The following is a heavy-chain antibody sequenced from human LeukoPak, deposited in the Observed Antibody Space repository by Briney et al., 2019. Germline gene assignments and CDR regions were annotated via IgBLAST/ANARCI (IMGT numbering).Heavy chain of an antibody. D-gene: IGHD6-13*01. Sequence: GGSLRLSCAASGFTFSSYAMHWVRQAPGKGLEYVSAISSNGGSTYYANSVKGRFTISRDNSKNTLYLQLGSLRAEDMAVYYCARSVIAALNWFDPWGQGTLVTVSS. CDR1: GFTFSSYA. J-gene: IGHJ5*02. CDR3: ARSVIAALNWFDP. V-gene: IGHV3-64*01. CDR2: ISSNGGST.